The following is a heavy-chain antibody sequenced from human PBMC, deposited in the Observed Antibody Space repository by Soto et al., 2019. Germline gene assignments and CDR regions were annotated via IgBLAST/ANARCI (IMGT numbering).Heavy chain of an antibody. J-gene: IGHJ4*02. D-gene: IGHD3-10*01. Sequence: KQSQTLSLTCAISGDSVSSNSAAWNWIRQSPSRGLEWLGRTYYRSKWYNDYAVSVKSRITINPDTSKNQFSLQLNSVTPEDTAVYYCARDRAYGSGSYYNPMALGYFDYWGQGTLVTVSS. CDR2: TYYRSKWYN. CDR1: GDSVSSNSAA. V-gene: IGHV6-1*01. CDR3: ARDRAYGSGSYYNPMALGYFDY.